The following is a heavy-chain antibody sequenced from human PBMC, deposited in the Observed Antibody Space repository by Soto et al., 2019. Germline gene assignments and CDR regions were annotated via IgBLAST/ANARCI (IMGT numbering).Heavy chain of an antibody. D-gene: IGHD2-15*01. J-gene: IGHJ4*02. CDR2: IYYSGST. CDR3: ARSPPYCSGGRCPDY. CDR1: GGSISSSSYY. Sequence: QLQLQESGPGLVKPSETLSLTCTVSGGSISSSSYYWGWIRQPPGKGLEWIGSIYYSGSTYYNPSLKSRVTISVDTSKNQFSLKLSSVTAADTAVYYCARSPPYCSGGRCPDYWGQGTLVTVSS. V-gene: IGHV4-39*01.